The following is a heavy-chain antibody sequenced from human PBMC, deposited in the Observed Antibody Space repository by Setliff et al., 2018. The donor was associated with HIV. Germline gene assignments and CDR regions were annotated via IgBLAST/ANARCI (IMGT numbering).Heavy chain of an antibody. V-gene: IGHV1-69*05. CDR3: ARDDVFKSSSFDY. Sequence: ASVKVSCKASGGTFSSYAISWVRQAPGQGLEWMGGIIPILGTTNYAQKLQGRITMTTDPSTSTAYMDLRSLRSDDTAVYYCARDDVFKSSSFDYWGQGTLVTVSS. D-gene: IGHD6-13*01. CDR2: IIPILGTT. J-gene: IGHJ4*02. CDR1: GGTFSSYA.